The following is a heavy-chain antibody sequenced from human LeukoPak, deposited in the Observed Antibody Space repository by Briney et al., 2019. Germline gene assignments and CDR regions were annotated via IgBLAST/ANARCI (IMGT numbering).Heavy chain of an antibody. J-gene: IGHJ4*02. V-gene: IGHV1-2*02. CDR2: INPNSGGT. D-gene: IGHD4-11*01. CDR3: ARWMATVTTPDY. Sequence: GASVKVSCKASGYTFNGFYLHWVRQAPGQGLEWMGWINPNSGGTNYAQKFQGRVTMTRDTSISTAYMELSRLRSDDTAVYYCARWMATVTTPDYWGQRTLVTVSS. CDR1: GYTFNGFY.